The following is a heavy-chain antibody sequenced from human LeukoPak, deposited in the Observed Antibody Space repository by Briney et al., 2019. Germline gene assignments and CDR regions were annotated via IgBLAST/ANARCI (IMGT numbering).Heavy chain of an antibody. CDR1: GGSISSHY. CDR3: ARERTIAVAGTSVFDP. V-gene: IGHV4-59*11. J-gene: IGHJ5*02. D-gene: IGHD6-19*01. CDR2: MHYSGST. Sequence: SETLSLTCTVSGGSISSHYWSWIRQPPGKGLEWIGYMHYSGSTKYNPSLKSRVTISVDTSKNQFSLKLSSVTAADTAVYYCARERTIAVAGTSVFDPWGQGALVTVSS.